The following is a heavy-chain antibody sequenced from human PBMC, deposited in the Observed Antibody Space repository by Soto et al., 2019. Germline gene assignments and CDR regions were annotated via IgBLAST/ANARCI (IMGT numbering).Heavy chain of an antibody. CDR3: AVTPNCGRDCSAASYWYFDI. D-gene: IGHD2-21*02. CDR2: ISGDSGRT. J-gene: IGHJ2*01. Sequence: EVQLLESGGGLVQPGGSVRLSCAASGLTFGNYAMSWVRQAPGKGLEWVSAISGDSGRTYYADSVKGRFTISRDNSKNTLYLQRITLRAEDTAVYYCAVTPNCGRDCSAASYWYFDIWGRGTLVTVSS. CDR1: GLTFGNYA. V-gene: IGHV3-23*01.